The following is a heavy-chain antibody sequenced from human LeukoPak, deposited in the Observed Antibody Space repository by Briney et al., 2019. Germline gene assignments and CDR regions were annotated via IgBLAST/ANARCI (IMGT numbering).Heavy chain of an antibody. CDR2: FDPEDGET. Sequence: ASVKVSCKVSGYTLTELSMRWVRQAPGKGLEWMGGFDPEDGETIYAQKFQGRVTMTEDTSTDTAYMELSSLRSEDTAVYYCATHQYYYDSSGKIDANYWGQGTLVTVSS. CDR1: GYTLTELS. CDR3: ATHQYYYDSSGKIDANY. V-gene: IGHV1-24*01. J-gene: IGHJ4*02. D-gene: IGHD3-22*01.